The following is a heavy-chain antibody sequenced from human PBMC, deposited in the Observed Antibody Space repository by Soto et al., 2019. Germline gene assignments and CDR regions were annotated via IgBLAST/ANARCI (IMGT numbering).Heavy chain of an antibody. J-gene: IGHJ4*02. V-gene: IGHV4-31*03. CDR3: AGGVLY. Sequence: QVQLLESGPGLVKPSQTLSLTCTVSGGSISIGGYYWSWIRQHPGKGLECIGYIYYSGVTYYRPSLKSRVTISIDTSKTQFSLKLSSVTAADTAVYYCAGGVLYWGQGTLVTVSS. CDR2: IYYSGVT. CDR1: GGSISIGGYY.